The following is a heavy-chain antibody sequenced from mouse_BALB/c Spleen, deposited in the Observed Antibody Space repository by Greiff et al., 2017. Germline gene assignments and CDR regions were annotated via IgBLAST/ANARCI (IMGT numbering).Heavy chain of an antibody. D-gene: IGHD2-1*01. CDR3: ARRFGNYEYFDV. CDR2: INPYNGAT. V-gene: IGHV1-26*01. CDR1: GYSFTGYY. J-gene: IGHJ1*01. Sequence: EVQLQQSGPELVKPGASVKISCKASGYSFTGYYMHWVKQSHVKSLEWIGRINPYNGATSYNQNFKDKASLTVDKSSSTAYMELHSLTSEDSAVYYCARRFGNYEYFDVWGAGTTVTVSS.